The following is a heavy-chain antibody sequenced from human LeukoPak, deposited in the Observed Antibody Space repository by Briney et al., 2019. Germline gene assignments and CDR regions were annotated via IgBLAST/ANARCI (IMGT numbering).Heavy chain of an antibody. V-gene: IGHV3-23*01. CDR3: AKRHGYYVVAFAEY. CDR1: GFTFSNYA. CDR2: ISGSGGST. D-gene: IGHD2-21*01. Sequence: GGSLRLSCGASGFTFSNYAMSWVRQAPGKGLEWVSAISGSGGSTYYADSVKGRFTISRDNSKNTLYLQMNSLRAEDTAVYYCAKRHGYYVVAFAEYWGQGTLVTVSS. J-gene: IGHJ4*02.